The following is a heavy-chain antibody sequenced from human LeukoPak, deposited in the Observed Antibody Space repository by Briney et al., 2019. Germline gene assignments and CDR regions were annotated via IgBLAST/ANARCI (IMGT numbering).Heavy chain of an antibody. CDR3: ARQHYGDHDY. CDR1: SGSLSGYN. V-gene: IGHV4-34*01. CDR2: INHSGST. J-gene: IGHJ4*02. Sequence: SETLSLTCAVYSGSLSGYNWSWIRQPPGKGLEWIGEINHSGSTNYNPSLKSRVTMSVDTSKNQFSLNLSSVTAADTAVYYCARQHYGDHDYWGQGTLVTVSS. D-gene: IGHD4-17*01.